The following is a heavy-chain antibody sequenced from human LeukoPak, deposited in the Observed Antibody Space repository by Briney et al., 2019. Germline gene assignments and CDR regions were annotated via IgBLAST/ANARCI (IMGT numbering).Heavy chain of an antibody. D-gene: IGHD6-13*01. CDR2: IIPIFGTA. CDR1: GGTFSSYA. CDR3: ARERIAAAGTVLYFDY. J-gene: IGHJ4*02. Sequence: APVKVSCKASGGTFSSYAISWVRQAPGQGLEWMGGIIPIFGTANYAQKFQGRVTITTDESTSTAYMELSSLRSEDTAVYYCARERIAAAGTVLYFDYWGQGTLVTVSS. V-gene: IGHV1-69*05.